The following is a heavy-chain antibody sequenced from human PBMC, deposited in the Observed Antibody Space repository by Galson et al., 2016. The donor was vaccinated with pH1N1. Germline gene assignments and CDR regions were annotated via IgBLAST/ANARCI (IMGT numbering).Heavy chain of an antibody. CDR3: AKDKLTSSEWFGGWFDP. CDR1: GFTFISYA. D-gene: IGHD3-10*01. CDR2: ISGSGVYT. Sequence: SLRLSCAASGFTFISYAMTWVRQAPGKGLEWVSSISGSGVYTSDADSVRGRFTISRDNSKNTLYLQMNSLRAEDTAVYYCAKDKLTSSEWFGGWFDPWGQGTPVTVSS. V-gene: IGHV3-23*01. J-gene: IGHJ5*02.